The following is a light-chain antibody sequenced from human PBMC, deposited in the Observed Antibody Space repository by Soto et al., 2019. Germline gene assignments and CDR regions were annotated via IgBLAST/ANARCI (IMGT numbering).Light chain of an antibody. V-gene: IGLV1-40*01. Sequence: VLTQPPSVSGAPGQRVTISCTGSSSNIGAGYDVHWYQQLPGTAPKLLIYGNSNRPSGVPDRFSGSKSGTSASLAITGLQAEDEADYYCQSYDSSLSGPYVFGTGTKVTVL. CDR3: QSYDSSLSGPYV. CDR1: SSNIGAGYD. J-gene: IGLJ1*01. CDR2: GNS.